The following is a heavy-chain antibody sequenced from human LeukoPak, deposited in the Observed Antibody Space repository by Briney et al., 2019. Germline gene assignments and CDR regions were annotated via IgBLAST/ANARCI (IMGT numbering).Heavy chain of an antibody. CDR2: INPNSGGT. D-gene: IGHD3-3*01. J-gene: IGHJ3*02. CDR1: GYTFTGYY. V-gene: IGHV1-2*02. Sequence: ASVKVSCKASGYTFTGYYMHWVRQAPGQGLEWMGWINPNSGGTNYAQKFQGRVTMTRDTSISTAYMELSRLRSDDTAVYYCAIGPLPSYDFWSGLNAFDIWGQGTMVTVSS. CDR3: AIGPLPSYDFWSGLNAFDI.